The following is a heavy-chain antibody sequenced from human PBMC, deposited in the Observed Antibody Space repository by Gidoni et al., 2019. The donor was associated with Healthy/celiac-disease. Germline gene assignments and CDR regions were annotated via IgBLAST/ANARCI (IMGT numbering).Heavy chain of an antibody. Sequence: QVQLVESGGGVVQPGRSLRLSCAAAGFTFSSYAMHWVRQAPGKGLEWGAVISYDGSNKYYADSVKGRFTISRDNSKNTLYLQMNSLRAEDTAVYYCARNAPGYYDSSGYSFDYWGQGTLVTVSS. D-gene: IGHD3-22*01. CDR2: ISYDGSNK. J-gene: IGHJ4*02. CDR1: GFTFSSYA. V-gene: IGHV3-30-3*01. CDR3: ARNAPGYYDSSGYSFDY.